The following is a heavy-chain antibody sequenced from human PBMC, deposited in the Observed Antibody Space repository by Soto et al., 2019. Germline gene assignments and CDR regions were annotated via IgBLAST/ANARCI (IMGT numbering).Heavy chain of an antibody. Sequence: QVQLVQSGAEVKKPGASVKVSCRASGFTFTNYAMHWVRQAPGQRLEWMGWINAGNGNTKYSQKFQGRVTITRDTSANTAYMELSSLRSEDTAMYYCARDPQIGDVVHVFDMWGQGTRVAVSS. CDR1: GFTFTNYA. CDR2: INAGNGNT. V-gene: IGHV1-3*01. D-gene: IGHD2-21*01. J-gene: IGHJ3*02. CDR3: ARDPQIGDVVHVFDM.